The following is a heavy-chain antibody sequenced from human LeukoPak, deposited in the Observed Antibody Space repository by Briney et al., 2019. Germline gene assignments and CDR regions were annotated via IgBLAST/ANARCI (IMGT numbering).Heavy chain of an antibody. D-gene: IGHD3-10*01. J-gene: IGHJ4*02. CDR1: GFTFYTYA. Sequence: GGSLRLSCAASGFTFYTYAMNWGRQDPGEGVGWVSTISNSGGSTYYADSVKGRFTISRDNSKNTPYLQMNSLRGDDTAVYYCARTYGAGSYYAHYFDNWGQGTLVTVSS. V-gene: IGHV3-23*01. CDR3: ARTYGAGSYYAHYFDN. CDR2: ISNSGGST.